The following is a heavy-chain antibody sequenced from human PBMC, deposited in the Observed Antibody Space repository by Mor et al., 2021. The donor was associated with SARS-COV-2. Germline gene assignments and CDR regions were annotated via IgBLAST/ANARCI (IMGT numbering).Heavy chain of an antibody. D-gene: IGHD6-19*01. V-gene: IGHV3-23*01. J-gene: IGHJ4*01. CDR2: ISNRGTDT. Sequence: GLEWVSSISNRGTDTYYADSVKGRFTVSRDNFKNTMFLEMNSLRVEDTAVYYCAKDGTVAGIGADF. CDR3: AKDGTVAGIGADF.